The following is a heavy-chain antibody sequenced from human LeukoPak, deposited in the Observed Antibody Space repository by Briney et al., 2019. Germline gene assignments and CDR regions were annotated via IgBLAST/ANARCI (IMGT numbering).Heavy chain of an antibody. CDR2: IWYDGSNK. D-gene: IGHD4-17*01. CDR1: GFTFSSYG. V-gene: IGHV3-33*01. J-gene: IGHJ6*02. Sequence: GGSLRLSCAASGFTFSSYGMHWVRQAPGKGLEWVVVIWYDGSNKYYADSVKGRFTISRDNSKNTLYLQMNSLRAEDTAVYYCARVQQEEYGDDYYYYGMDVWGQGTTVTVSS. CDR3: ARVQQEEYGDDYYYYGMDV.